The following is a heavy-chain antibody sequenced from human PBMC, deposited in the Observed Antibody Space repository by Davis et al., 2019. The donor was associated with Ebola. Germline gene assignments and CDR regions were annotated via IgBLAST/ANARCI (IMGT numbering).Heavy chain of an antibody. Sequence: GESLKISCVASGFTFNTYWMSLVRQAPGKGLEWVANIKEDGSEKYYVESVKGRFTISRHNARKSLYLQMDSLRDEDSAVYYCARDPIIRTIVPSFGMDGWGPGTTVIVSS. CDR3: ARDPIIRTIVPSFGMDG. CDR2: IKEDGSEK. V-gene: IGHV3-7*01. J-gene: IGHJ6*02. CDR1: GFTFNTYW. D-gene: IGHD1-1*01.